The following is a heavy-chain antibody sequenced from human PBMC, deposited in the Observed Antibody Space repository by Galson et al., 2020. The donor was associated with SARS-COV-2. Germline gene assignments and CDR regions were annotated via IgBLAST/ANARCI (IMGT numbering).Heavy chain of an antibody. V-gene: IGHV1-69*05. CDR2: IIPIFGTA. CDR1: GGTFSSYA. CDR3: ARTGWGYCSSTSCYGGRYYYYYMDV. J-gene: IGHJ6*03. Sequence: ASVKVSCKASGGTFSSYAISWVRQAPGQGLEWMGGIIPIFGTANYAQKFQGRVMITTDESTSTAYMELSSLRSEDTAVYYCARTGWGYCSSTSCYGGRYYYYYMDVWGKGTTVTVSS. D-gene: IGHD2-2*01.